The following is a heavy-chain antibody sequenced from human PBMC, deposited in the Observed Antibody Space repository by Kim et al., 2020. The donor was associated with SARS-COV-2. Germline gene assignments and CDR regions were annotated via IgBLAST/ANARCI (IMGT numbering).Heavy chain of an antibody. CDR3: ARSLQRYCSGGSCVGWFDP. V-gene: IGHV3-11*06. D-gene: IGHD2-15*01. Sequence: GRFTISRNNAKNSLYLQMNSLRAEDTAVYYCARSLQRYCSGGSCVGWFDPWGQGTLVTVSS. J-gene: IGHJ5*02.